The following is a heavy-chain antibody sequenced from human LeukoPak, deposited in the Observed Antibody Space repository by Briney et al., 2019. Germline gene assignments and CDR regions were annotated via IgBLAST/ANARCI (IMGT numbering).Heavy chain of an antibody. CDR2: ISSSGGTI. Sequence: SGGSLRLSCAASGFTFSDYHMSWIRQGPGKGLEWVSYISSSGGTISYADSVKGRFTISRDNAKNSLYLQMNSLRAEDTPVYYCARGPVSSSGFFAYWGQGTLVTVSS. J-gene: IGHJ4*02. D-gene: IGHD6-19*01. CDR3: ARGPVSSSGFFAY. V-gene: IGHV3-11*01. CDR1: GFTFSDYH.